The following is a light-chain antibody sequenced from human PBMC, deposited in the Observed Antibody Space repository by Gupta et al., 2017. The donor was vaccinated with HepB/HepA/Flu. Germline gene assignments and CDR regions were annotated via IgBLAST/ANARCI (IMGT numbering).Light chain of an antibody. CDR2: GNS. Sequence: QSVLTQPPSVSGAPGQRVTISCTGSSSNIGAGYDVNWYRHLPGTAPKLLIYGNSNRASGVPIRFSDSTSGTSAFVDITGLQAEEEADYYCQSYDFTMSDVIFGGGTKLTVL. V-gene: IGLV1-40*01. CDR1: SSNIGAGYD. CDR3: QSYDFTMSDVI. J-gene: IGLJ2*01.